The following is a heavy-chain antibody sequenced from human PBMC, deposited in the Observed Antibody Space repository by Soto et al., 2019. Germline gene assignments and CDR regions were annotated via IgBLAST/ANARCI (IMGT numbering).Heavy chain of an antibody. Sequence: QVQLVESGGGVVQPGRSLRLSCAASGFTFSSYGMHWVRQAPGKGLEWVAVIRYDGSNKYYADSVKGRFTISRDNSKNTLYLQMNSLRAEDTAVYYCARDHRYSSSWYLDYWGQGTLVTVSS. CDR3: ARDHRYSSSWYLDY. V-gene: IGHV3-33*01. J-gene: IGHJ4*02. D-gene: IGHD6-13*01. CDR1: GFTFSSYG. CDR2: IRYDGSNK.